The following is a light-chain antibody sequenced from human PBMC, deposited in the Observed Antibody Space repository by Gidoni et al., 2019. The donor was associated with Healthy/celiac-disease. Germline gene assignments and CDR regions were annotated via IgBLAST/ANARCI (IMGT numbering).Light chain of an antibody. J-gene: IGKJ5*01. Sequence: DIVMAQSPDSLAVSLGERVTINCKSSQSVLYSSNNKNYLAWYQQKPGQPPKLLIYWAYTRESGVPDRFGGSGSGTDFTLTSSSLQAEDVAVYYCQQYYSTPFTFGQGTRLEIK. CDR3: QQYYSTPFT. CDR1: QSVLYSSNNKNY. V-gene: IGKV4-1*01. CDR2: WAY.